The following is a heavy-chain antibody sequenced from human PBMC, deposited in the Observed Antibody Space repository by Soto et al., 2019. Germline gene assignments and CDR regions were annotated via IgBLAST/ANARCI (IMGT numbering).Heavy chain of an antibody. CDR3: ARPANTVADHFDL. D-gene: IGHD4-17*01. CDR1: GYTFTIYW. CDR2: IYPSDSDT. V-gene: IGHV5-51*01. Sequence: GESLKISCHVSGYTFTIYWIGWVRQMPGKGLERMGIIYPSDSDTRYSPSFQGQVTISADQSINTADLQWDSLKASDTSIYYCARPANTVADHFDLWGQGTPVTVSS. J-gene: IGHJ4*02.